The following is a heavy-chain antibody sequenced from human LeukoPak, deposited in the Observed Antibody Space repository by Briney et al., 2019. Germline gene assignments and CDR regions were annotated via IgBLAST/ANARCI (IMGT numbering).Heavy chain of an antibody. D-gene: IGHD2-2*01. CDR3: ARGDLASCSSNSCYEGRY. CDR2: INTQNGNT. CDR1: GYTFTSYG. Sequence: ASVKVSCKASGYTFTSYGISWVRQAPGQGLEWMGWINTQNGNTAQQKLQGRVTMTTDTSTSTAHMELRSLRSDDTAVYYCARGDLASCSSNSCYEGRYWGQGTLVTVSS. V-gene: IGHV1-18*01. J-gene: IGHJ4*02.